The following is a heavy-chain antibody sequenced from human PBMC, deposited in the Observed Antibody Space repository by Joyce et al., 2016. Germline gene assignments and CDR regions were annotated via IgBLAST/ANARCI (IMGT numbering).Heavy chain of an antibody. CDR2: IYHNEST. CDR3: ASGFNFKGRSFFDY. D-gene: IGHD3-10*01. CDR1: GASVSSGGYS. J-gene: IGHJ4*02. Sequence: QLQLQESGSGLVKPSQTLSLTCAVSGASVSSGGYSWSWIRQPPGKGLEWIGYIYHNESTYYNPYLKSRVTISVDRSKNQFSLKLASVTAADTAVYYCASGFNFKGRSFFDYWGQGALVTVSS. V-gene: IGHV4-30-2*01.